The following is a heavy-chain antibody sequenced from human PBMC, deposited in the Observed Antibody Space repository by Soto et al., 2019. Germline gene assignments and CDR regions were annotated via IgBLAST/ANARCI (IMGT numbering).Heavy chain of an antibody. CDR1: GFTFRSYA. D-gene: IGHD6-19*01. V-gene: IGHV3-23*01. Sequence: GGSLRLSCAASGFTFRSYAMSWVRQAPGKGLERVSAISGSGDRTYYPDSVKGRFTTSRDNSKNALYLQVNSLTAEDTAVYYCAREKYSSGFFDYWGQGTLVTVSS. CDR3: AREKYSSGFFDY. J-gene: IGHJ4*02. CDR2: ISGSGDRT.